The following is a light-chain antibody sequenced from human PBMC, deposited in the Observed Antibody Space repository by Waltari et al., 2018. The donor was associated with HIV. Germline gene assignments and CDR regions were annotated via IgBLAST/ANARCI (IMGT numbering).Light chain of an antibody. CDR2: DVN. CDR3: SSYSTTNTFVV. V-gene: IGLV2-14*03. J-gene: IGLJ2*01. CDR1: TSAIPCSTTY. Sequence: QSALTQPASVSGSLGQSVAISFSGSTSAIPCSTTYVAWYQQHAGKPPKLLIYDVNKRPSGVSDRFSGFRSGNMASLTISGLQTDDESIYFCSSYSTTNTFVVFGGGTKVTVL.